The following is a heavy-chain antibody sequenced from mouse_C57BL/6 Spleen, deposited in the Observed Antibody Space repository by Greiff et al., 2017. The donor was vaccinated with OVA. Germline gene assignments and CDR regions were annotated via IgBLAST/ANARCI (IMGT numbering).Heavy chain of an antibody. V-gene: IGHV1-50*01. J-gene: IGHJ4*01. CDR1: GYTFTSYW. CDR3: ARDELRREGYAMDY. CDR2: IDPSDSYT. Sequence: QVHVKQPGAELVKPGASVKLSCKASGYTFTSYWMQWVKQRPGQGLEWIGEIDPSDSYTNYNQKFKGKATLTVDTSSSTAYMQLSSLTSEDSAVYYCARDELRREGYAMDYWGQGTSVTVSS. D-gene: IGHD2-4*01.